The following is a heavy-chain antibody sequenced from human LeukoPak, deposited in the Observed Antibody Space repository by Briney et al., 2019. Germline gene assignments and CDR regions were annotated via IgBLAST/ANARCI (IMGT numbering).Heavy chain of an antibody. V-gene: IGHV3-43*02. D-gene: IGHD5-12*01. CDR2: ISGDGGST. J-gene: IGHJ4*02. Sequence: GGSLRLSCAASGFTFDDYAMHWVRQAPGKGLEWICLISGDGGSTYYADSVKGRFTISRDNSKNSLYLQMNSLRTEDTALYYCAKDKRYSGYDPFDYWGQGTLVTVSS. CDR3: AKDKRYSGYDPFDY. CDR1: GFTFDDYA.